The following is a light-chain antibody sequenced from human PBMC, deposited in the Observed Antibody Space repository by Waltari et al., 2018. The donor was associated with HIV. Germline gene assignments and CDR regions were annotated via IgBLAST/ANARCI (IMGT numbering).Light chain of an antibody. CDR2: GAS. CDR3: QQYGSSPRYT. J-gene: IGKJ2*01. CDR1: QSVSNNY. Sequence: EIVLTQSPATLSLSPGERATLSCGASQSVSNNYLAWYQQKPGLAPRLLIYGASSRATGIPDRFSGSGSGTDFTLTISRLEPEDFAVYYCQQYGSSPRYTFGQGTKLEIK. V-gene: IGKV3D-20*01.